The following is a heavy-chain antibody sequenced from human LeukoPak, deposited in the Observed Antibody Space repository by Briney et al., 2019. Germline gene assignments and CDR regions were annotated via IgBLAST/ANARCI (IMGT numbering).Heavy chain of an antibody. CDR2: IWYDGSNK. D-gene: IGHD2-2*01. CDR3: ARAPMYCSSTSCYLDY. CDR1: GFTFSSHG. Sequence: QPGGSLRLSCAASGFTFSSHGMHWVRQAPGKGLEWVAVIWYDGSNKYYADSVKGRFTISRDNSKNTLYLQMNSLRAEDTAVYYCARAPMYCSSTSCYLDYWGQGTLVTVSS. V-gene: IGHV3-33*01. J-gene: IGHJ4*02.